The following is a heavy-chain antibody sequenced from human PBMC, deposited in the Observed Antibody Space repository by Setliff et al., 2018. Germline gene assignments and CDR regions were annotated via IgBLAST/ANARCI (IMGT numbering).Heavy chain of an antibody. V-gene: IGHV3-7*01. CDR3: SRDLQGSGDYVVDY. CDR1: GFTFRSYW. J-gene: IGHJ4*02. CDR2: VKKDGSIK. D-gene: IGHD4-17*01. Sequence: GGSLRLSCAASGFTFRSYWMSWVRQAPGKGLEWVANVKKDGSIKYYLDSVRGRFTISRDNAENSLTLQMNSLRVEDTAVYYCSRDLQGSGDYVVDYWGQGTLVTVAS.